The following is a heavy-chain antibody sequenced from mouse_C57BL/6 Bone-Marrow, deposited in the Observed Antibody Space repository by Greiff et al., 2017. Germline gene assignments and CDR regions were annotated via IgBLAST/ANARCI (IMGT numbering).Heavy chain of an antibody. CDR3: ARLGVWYAMDF. V-gene: IGHV1-63*01. CDR1: GYTFTNYW. CDR2: IYPGGGYT. J-gene: IGHJ4*01. Sequence: QVQLKESGAELVRPGTSVKMSCKASGYTFTNYWIGWAKQRPGHGLEWIGDIYPGGGYTNYNEKFKGKATLTADNSSSTAYMQVSSLTSEDSAIYYGARLGVWYAMDFWGQGTSVTVSS.